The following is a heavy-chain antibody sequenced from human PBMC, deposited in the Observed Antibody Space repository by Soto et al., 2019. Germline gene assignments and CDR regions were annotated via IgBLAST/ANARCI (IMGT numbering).Heavy chain of an antibody. J-gene: IGHJ4*02. D-gene: IGHD3-10*01. CDR3: VRDLDGSGSYYTDY. CDR1: GYMFSSYG. Sequence: ASVKVSCKASGYMFSSYGINWVRQAPGQGLEWMGWIRPYNGDTKYAQNLQGRVTMTTDTSTSTAYMEVRSLRSDDTAVYYCVRDLDGSGSYYTDYWGPGTLVTVSS. V-gene: IGHV1-18*01. CDR2: IRPYNGDT.